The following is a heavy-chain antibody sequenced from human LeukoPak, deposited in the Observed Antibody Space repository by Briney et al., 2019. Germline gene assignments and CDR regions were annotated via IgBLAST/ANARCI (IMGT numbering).Heavy chain of an antibody. J-gene: IGHJ3*02. CDR3: ARDRGTYYYDTTSHYDAFDI. CDR2: IKHDGSEK. Sequence: GGSLRLSCAPSGFTFSTFWMSWVRQAPGKGLEWVANIKHDGSEKYYVDSVKGRFNISRDNAKNSLYLQMNGQRAEDTAVYYCARDRGTYYYDTTSHYDAFDIWGQGTMVTVPS. V-gene: IGHV3-7*01. D-gene: IGHD3-22*01. CDR1: GFTFSTFW.